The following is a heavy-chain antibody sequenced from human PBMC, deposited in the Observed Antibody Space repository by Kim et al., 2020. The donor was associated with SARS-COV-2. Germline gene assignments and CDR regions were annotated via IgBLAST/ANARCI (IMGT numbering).Heavy chain of an antibody. D-gene: IGHD6-19*01. J-gene: IGHJ4*02. CDR1: GFTFDDYA. Sequence: GGSLRLSCAASGFTFDDYAMHWVRQAPGKGLEWVSGISWNSGSIGYADSVKGRFTISRDNAKNSLYLQMNSLRAEDTALYYCAKAKQWLAHFDYWGQGTL. CDR2: ISWNSGSI. V-gene: IGHV3-9*01. CDR3: AKAKQWLAHFDY.